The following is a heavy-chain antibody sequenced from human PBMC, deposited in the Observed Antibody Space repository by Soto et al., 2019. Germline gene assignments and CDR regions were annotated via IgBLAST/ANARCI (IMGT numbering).Heavy chain of an antibody. D-gene: IGHD3-10*01. CDR2: ISGGGGVST. V-gene: IGHV3-23*01. Sequence: PGGSLRLSCAASGFTFSSYAMTWVRQAPGKGLEWVSGISGGGGVSTYYADSVKGRFTISRDNSMNTLYLQMNRLRAEDTAVYYCAKDAISMVRGVNYWFDPWGQGTLVTVSS. CDR3: AKDAISMVRGVNYWFDP. J-gene: IGHJ5*02. CDR1: GFTFSSYA.